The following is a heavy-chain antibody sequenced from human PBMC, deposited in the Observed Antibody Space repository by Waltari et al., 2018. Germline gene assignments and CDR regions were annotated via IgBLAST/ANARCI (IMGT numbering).Heavy chain of an antibody. V-gene: IGHV3-30*04. Sequence: QVQLVESGGGVVQPGRSLRLPCAASGFTFRSYAMHWVRRAPGKGLEWVAVISYDGSNKYYADSVKGRFTISRDNSKNTLYLQMNSLRAEDTAVYYCARGRVGATPDAFDIWGQGTMVTVSS. D-gene: IGHD1-26*01. CDR1: GFTFRSYA. CDR2: ISYDGSNK. J-gene: IGHJ3*02. CDR3: ARGRVGATPDAFDI.